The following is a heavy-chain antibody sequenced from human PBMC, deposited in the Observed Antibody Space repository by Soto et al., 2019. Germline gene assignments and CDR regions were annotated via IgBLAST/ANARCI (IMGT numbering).Heavy chain of an antibody. CDR3: AKDRSSSWYYFDY. V-gene: IGHV3-23*01. Sequence: GGSLRLSCAASGFTFSSYAMSWVRQAPGKGLEWVSGISGSGGSTNYADSVKGRFTISRENSKNTLYLQMNSLRVEDTAIYYCAKDRSSSWYYFDYWGQGTLVTVSS. J-gene: IGHJ4*02. CDR2: ISGSGGST. CDR1: GFTFSSYA. D-gene: IGHD6-13*01.